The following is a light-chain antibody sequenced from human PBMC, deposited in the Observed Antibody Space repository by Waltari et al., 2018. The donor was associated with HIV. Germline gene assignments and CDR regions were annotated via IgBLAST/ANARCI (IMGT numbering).Light chain of an antibody. CDR3: QQYNRYYT. Sequence: DIQMTQSPSILSASVGDRVTITCRASQTINNWLAWYQQKPGKAPKLLFYKASNLESGVPSRFSGSGSGTEFTLTINSLQPDDFATYYCQQYNRYYTFGQGTKLEIK. J-gene: IGKJ2*01. CDR1: QTINNW. CDR2: KAS. V-gene: IGKV1-5*03.